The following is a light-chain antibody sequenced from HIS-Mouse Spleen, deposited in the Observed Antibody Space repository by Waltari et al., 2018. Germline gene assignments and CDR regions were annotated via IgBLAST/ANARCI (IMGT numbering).Light chain of an antibody. J-gene: IGLJ3*02. CDR2: EVS. Sequence: QSALTQPASVSGSPGQSITISCTGTSRDVGGYNYVSWYQQHPGKAPKLMIYEVSNRPSGVSNRFSGSKSGNTASLTISGLQAEEEADYYCSSYTSSSTLWVFGGGTKLTVL. CDR3: SSYTSSSTLWV. V-gene: IGLV2-14*01. CDR1: SRDVGGYNY.